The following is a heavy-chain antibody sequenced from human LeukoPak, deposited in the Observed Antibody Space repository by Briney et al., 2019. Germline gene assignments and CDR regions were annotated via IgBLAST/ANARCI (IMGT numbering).Heavy chain of an antibody. CDR2: ISYDGSNK. Sequence: GGSLRLSCAASGFTFSHYGVHWVRQAPGKGLEWVAVISYDGSNKYYADSVKGRFTISRDNSKNTVFLEMNSLRAEDTAVYYCARDSGDSSGYYPGYWGQGTLVTVSS. CDR1: GFTFSHYG. V-gene: IGHV3-30*03. D-gene: IGHD3-22*01. CDR3: ARDSGDSSGYYPGY. J-gene: IGHJ4*02.